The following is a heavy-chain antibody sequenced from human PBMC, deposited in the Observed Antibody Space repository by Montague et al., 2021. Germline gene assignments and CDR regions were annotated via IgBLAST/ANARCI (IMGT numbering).Heavy chain of an antibody. CDR2: IWYDGSNK. J-gene: IGHJ4*02. CDR1: DFTFSTYA. D-gene: IGHD3-10*01. V-gene: IGHV3-33*01. Sequence: SLRLSCAAFDFTFSTYAMHWVRQAPGKGLEWVAVIWYDGSNKFYADSVKGRFTISRDNSKNTLYLQMNNLRAEDTAMYYCAREVAPGSGSNSVDYWGQGTLVTVSS. CDR3: AREVAPGSGSNSVDY.